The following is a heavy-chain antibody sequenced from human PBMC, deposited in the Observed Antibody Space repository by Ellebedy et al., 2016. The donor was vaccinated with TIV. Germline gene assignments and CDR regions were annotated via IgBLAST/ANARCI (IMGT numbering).Heavy chain of an antibody. CDR2: INAGNGNT. Sequence: ASVKVSCXASGYTFTSYAMHWVRQAPGQRLEWMGWINAGNGNTKYSQKFQGRVTITRDTSASTAYMELSSLRSEDTAVYYCARVGLDSSGYYKLDYWGQGTLVTVSS. D-gene: IGHD3-22*01. V-gene: IGHV1-3*01. J-gene: IGHJ4*02. CDR3: ARVGLDSSGYYKLDY. CDR1: GYTFTSYA.